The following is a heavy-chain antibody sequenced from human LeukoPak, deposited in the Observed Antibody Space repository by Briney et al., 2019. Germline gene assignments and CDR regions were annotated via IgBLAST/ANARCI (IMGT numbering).Heavy chain of an antibody. J-gene: IGHJ6*02. CDR2: IYYSGST. CDR3: ARLRAYCSSTSCYYYYGMDV. D-gene: IGHD2-2*01. Sequence: SETLSLTCTVSGGSISSYYWSWIRQPPGKGLEWIGYIYYSGSTNYNPSLKSRVTISVATSKNQFSLKLSSVTAADTAVYYCARLRAYCSSTSCYYYYGMDVWGQGTTVTVSS. V-gene: IGHV4-59*08. CDR1: GGSISSYY.